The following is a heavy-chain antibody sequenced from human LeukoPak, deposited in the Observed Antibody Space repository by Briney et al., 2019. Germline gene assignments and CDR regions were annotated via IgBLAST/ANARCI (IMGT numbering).Heavy chain of an antibody. CDR1: GFTFSSYA. Sequence: GGSLRLSCAASGFTFSSYAMHWVRQAPGKGLEYVSAISSNGGSTYYANSVKSRFTISRDNSKNTLYLQMGSLRAEDMAVYYCARDSLTLSLNGMDVWGQGTTVTVSS. CDR3: ARDSLTLSLNGMDV. D-gene: IGHD1-14*01. V-gene: IGHV3-64*01. CDR2: ISSNGGST. J-gene: IGHJ6*02.